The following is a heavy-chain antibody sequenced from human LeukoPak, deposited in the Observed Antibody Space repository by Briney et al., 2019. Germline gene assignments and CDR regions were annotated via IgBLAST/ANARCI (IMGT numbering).Heavy chain of an antibody. CDR1: GFTFSSYE. CDR3: ARDSSGYYPRFDY. Sequence: GGSLRLSCAASGFTFSSYEMNWVRQAPGRGLEWVSYISSSSSNIYYADSVKGRFTISRDNAKNSLYLQMNSLRAEDTAVYYCARDSSGYYPRFDYWGQGTLVTVSS. D-gene: IGHD3-22*01. V-gene: IGHV3-48*01. CDR2: ISSSSSNI. J-gene: IGHJ4*02.